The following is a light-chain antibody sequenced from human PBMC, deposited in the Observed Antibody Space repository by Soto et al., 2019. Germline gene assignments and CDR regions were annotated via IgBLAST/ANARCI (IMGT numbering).Light chain of an antibody. CDR2: DAS. CDR1: QSVSTY. Sequence: EIVLTQSPATLSLSPGERATLSCRASQSVSTYLAWYQQKPGQAPRLLIYDASKRATGIPARFSGSGSGTDFTLTIGSLEPESFAVYYCQQRSNWPWTFGKGTKVEIK. J-gene: IGKJ1*01. CDR3: QQRSNWPWT. V-gene: IGKV3-11*01.